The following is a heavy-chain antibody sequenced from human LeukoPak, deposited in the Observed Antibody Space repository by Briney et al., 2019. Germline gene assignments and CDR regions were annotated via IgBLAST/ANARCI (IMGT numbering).Heavy chain of an antibody. CDR3: TRAPGKRFLEWLFNYYYYMDV. Sequence: GGSLRLSCTASGFTFGDYAMSWVRQAPGKGLEWVGFIRSKAYGGTTEYAASVKGRFTISRDDSKSIAYLQMNSLKTEDTAVYYCTRAPGKRFLEWLFNYYYYMDVWGKGTTVTVSS. CDR2: IRSKAYGGTT. V-gene: IGHV3-49*04. D-gene: IGHD3-3*01. J-gene: IGHJ6*03. CDR1: GFTFGDYA.